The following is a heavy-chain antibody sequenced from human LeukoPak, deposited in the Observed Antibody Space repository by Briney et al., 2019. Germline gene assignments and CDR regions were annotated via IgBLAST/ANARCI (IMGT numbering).Heavy chain of an antibody. V-gene: IGHV4-59*11. J-gene: IGHJ4*02. D-gene: IGHD2-21*02. CDR3: ARTRLSEYYFDY. Sequence: SETLSLTCTVSGGSISGHYWSWIRQHPGRGLEWIGCIFYSGSTNYNPSLKSRVTISVDTSKDQFSLNLSSVAAADTAVYYCARTRLSEYYFDYWGQGIPVTVSS. CDR1: GGSISGHY. CDR2: IFYSGST.